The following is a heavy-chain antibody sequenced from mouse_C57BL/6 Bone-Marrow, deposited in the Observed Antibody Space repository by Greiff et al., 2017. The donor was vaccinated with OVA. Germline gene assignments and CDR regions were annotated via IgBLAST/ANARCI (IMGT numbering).Heavy chain of an antibody. V-gene: IGHV1-9*01. J-gene: IGHJ2*01. CDR1: GYTFTGYW. CDR3: AGSYSTVVATYYFDY. CDR2: ILPGSGST. Sequence: QVQLQQSGAELMKPGASVKLSCKATGYTFTGYWIEWVKQRPGHGLEWIGEILPGSGSTNYNEKFKGKATFTADTSSNTAYMQLSSLTTEDSAVYYCAGSYSTVVATYYFDYWGQGTTLTVSS. D-gene: IGHD1-1*01.